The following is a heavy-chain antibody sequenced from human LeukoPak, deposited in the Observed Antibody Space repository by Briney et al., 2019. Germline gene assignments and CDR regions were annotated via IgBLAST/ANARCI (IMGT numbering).Heavy chain of an antibody. CDR1: GGSISTYC. Sequence: SETLSLTCSVAGGSISTYCWSWIRQPPGKGLEWIGNIYYSGSTNYNPSLKSRVIISVDTSKNQFSLNLYSVTAADTAVYYCARGGYGSSWYHFDDWGQGTLVTVSS. D-gene: IGHD6-13*01. V-gene: IGHV4-59*01. CDR3: ARGGYGSSWYHFDD. CDR2: IYYSGST. J-gene: IGHJ4*02.